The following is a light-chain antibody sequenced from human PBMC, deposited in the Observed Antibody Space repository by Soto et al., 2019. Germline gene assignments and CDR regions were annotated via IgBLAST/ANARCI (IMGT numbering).Light chain of an antibody. CDR2: GAS. J-gene: IGKJ5*01. CDR3: QQYNNWPPYT. Sequence: EIVLTQSPATLSSSPGERTTLSCRPSQSVSSSYLACYQQKPGRAPRLLIYGASTSATGIPARFSGSGSGTEFTFTIRSLQSEDFAVYYCQQYNNWPPYTFGQGRRLEIK. CDR1: QSVSSSY. V-gene: IGKV3-15*01.